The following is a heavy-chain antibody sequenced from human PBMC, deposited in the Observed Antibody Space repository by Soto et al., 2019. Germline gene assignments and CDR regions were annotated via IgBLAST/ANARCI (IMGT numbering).Heavy chain of an antibody. D-gene: IGHD6-13*01. CDR1: GGSFSGYY. CDR2: INHSGST. V-gene: IGHV4-34*01. Sequence: SETLSLTCAVYGGSFSGYYWSWIRQPPGKGLEWIGEINHSGSTNYNPSLKSRVTISVDTSKNQFSLKLSSVTAADTAVYYCARVGGSSSWSSSWFDPWGQGTLVTVS. CDR3: ARVGGSSSWSSSWFDP. J-gene: IGHJ5*02.